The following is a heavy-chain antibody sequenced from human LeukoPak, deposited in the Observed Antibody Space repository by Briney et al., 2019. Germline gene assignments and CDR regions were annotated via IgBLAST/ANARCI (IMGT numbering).Heavy chain of an antibody. CDR2: MNPNSGNT. CDR3: AREAGLYCSDGYCYWVY. CDR1: GYTFTSYD. J-gene: IGHJ4*02. D-gene: IGHD2-15*01. V-gene: IGHV1-8*03. Sequence: AASVKVSCKASGYTFTSYDINWVRQATGQGLEWMGWMNPNSGNTGYAQKFQGRVTITRNTSISTAYMELSSLRSDDTAVYYCAREAGLYCSDGYCYWVYWGQGTLVTVSS.